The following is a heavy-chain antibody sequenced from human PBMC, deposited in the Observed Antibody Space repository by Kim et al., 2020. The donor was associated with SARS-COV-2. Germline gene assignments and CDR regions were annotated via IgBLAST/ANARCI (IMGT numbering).Heavy chain of an antibody. Sequence: GGSLRLSCAASGFAFSHFCMHWVRQAPGKGLVWVSSIEGEGSSTNYPDSVKGRFTVSRDNAKNTVYFQMNSLRAEDTAVYYCSRSDSKYVLGSMDYIDY. V-gene: IGHV3-74*01. D-gene: IGHD3-16*01. J-gene: IGHJ4*01. CDR3: SRSDSKYVLGSMDYIDY. CDR1: GFAFSHFC. CDR2: IEGEGSST.